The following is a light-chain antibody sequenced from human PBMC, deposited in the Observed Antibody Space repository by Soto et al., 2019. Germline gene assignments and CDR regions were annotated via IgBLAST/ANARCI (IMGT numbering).Light chain of an antibody. V-gene: IGKV3-20*01. J-gene: IGKJ1*01. Sequence: ELVLTQSPGTVSLSPGERATLSCRASQRVSSTYVAWFQQKTGQAPRLLIHGASAMATGIPDRFSGSGSVTDFTFSISGLEPEDFAVYYCQQDGRSPWTFGQGTKVDFK. CDR2: GAS. CDR3: QQDGRSPWT. CDR1: QRVSSTY.